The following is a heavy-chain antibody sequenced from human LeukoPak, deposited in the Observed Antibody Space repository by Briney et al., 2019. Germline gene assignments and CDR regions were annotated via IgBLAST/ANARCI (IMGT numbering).Heavy chain of an antibody. D-gene: IGHD3-10*01. CDR3: ARGYYGSGSHCCHMDV. Sequence: PSETLSLACAVYVGSFSGYYWSWIRQPPGKGLEWIGEINHSGSTNYNSSLKSRVTISVDTSKNQFSLKLSSVTAADTAVYYCARGYYGSGSHCCHMDVWGKGTTITVS. CDR1: VGSFSGYY. J-gene: IGHJ6*03. V-gene: IGHV4-34*01. CDR2: INHSGST.